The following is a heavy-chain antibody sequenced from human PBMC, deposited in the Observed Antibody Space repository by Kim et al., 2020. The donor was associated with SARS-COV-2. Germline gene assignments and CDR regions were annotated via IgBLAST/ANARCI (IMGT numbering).Heavy chain of an antibody. Sequence: GGSLRLSCAASGFTFSSYSMNWVRQAPGKGLEWVSSISSSSYIYYADSVKGRFTISRDNAKNSLYLQMNSLRAEDTAVYYCARYGDYDSCDYWGQGTLVTVSS. J-gene: IGHJ4*02. V-gene: IGHV3-21*01. CDR2: ISSSSYI. D-gene: IGHD4-17*01. CDR3: ARYGDYDSCDY. CDR1: GFTFSSYS.